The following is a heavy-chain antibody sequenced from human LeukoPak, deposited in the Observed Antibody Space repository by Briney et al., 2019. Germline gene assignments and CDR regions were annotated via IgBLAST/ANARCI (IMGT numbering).Heavy chain of an antibody. Sequence: SETLSLTCTVSGGSISSGGYYWSWIRQHPGKGLEWIGYIYYSGSTYYNPSLKSRVTISVDTSKNQFSLKLSSVTAADTAVYYCASGGQIVGTTWAAINWFDPWGQGTLVTVSS. CDR3: ASGGQIVGTTWAAINWFDP. D-gene: IGHD1-26*01. CDR1: GGSISSGGYY. V-gene: IGHV4-31*03. J-gene: IGHJ5*02. CDR2: IYYSGST.